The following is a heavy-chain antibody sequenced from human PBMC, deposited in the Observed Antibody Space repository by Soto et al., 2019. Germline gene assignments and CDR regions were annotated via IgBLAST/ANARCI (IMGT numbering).Heavy chain of an antibody. D-gene: IGHD6-19*01. CDR2: IYYSGST. Sequence: SETLSLTCTVSGGSISSYYWSWIRQPPGKGLEWIGYIYYSGSTNYNPSLKSRVTISVDTSKNQFSLKLSSVTAADTAVYYCARRSYSSGSFDPWDQGTLVTVSS. CDR3: ARRSYSSGSFDP. CDR1: GGSISSYY. J-gene: IGHJ5*02. V-gene: IGHV4-59*01.